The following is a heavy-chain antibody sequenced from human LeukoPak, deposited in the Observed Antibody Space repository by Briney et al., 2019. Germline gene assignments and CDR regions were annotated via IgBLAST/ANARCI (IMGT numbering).Heavy chain of an antibody. J-gene: IGHJ6*03. CDR1: GGSISSGSYY. CDR3: WGSYQYYDYYNYYMDV. Sequence: PSETLSLTCAVSGGSISSGSYYWSWIRQPAGKGLEWIGRIYTSGSTNYNPSLKSRVTISVDRSKNQFSLKLSSVTAADTAVYYCWGSYQYYDYYNYYMDVWGKGTTVTVSS. CDR2: IYTSGST. D-gene: IGHD2/OR15-2a*01. V-gene: IGHV4-61*02.